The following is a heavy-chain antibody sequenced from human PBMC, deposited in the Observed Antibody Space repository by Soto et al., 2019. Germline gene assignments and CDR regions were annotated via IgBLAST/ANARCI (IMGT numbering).Heavy chain of an antibody. Sequence: SQTLSLTCAISGDSVSSNSAAWNWIRPSPSRGLEWLGRTYYRSKWYNDYAVSVKSRITINPDTSKNQFSLQLNSVTPEDTAVYYCARVSRVWYSSGWYSTKGYYHYYGMDVSGQGXTVTVYS. D-gene: IGHD6-19*01. V-gene: IGHV6-1*01. J-gene: IGHJ6*02. CDR2: TYYRSKWYN. CDR1: GDSVSSNSAA. CDR3: ARVSRVWYSSGWYSTKGYYHYYGMDV.